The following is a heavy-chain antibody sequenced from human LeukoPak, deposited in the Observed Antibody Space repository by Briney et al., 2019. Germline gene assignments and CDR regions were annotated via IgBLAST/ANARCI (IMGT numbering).Heavy chain of an antibody. V-gene: IGHV1-2*02. Sequence: ASVKVSCKASGYTFTGYYMHWVRQAPGQGLEWMGWINPNSGGTNYAQKFQGRVTMTRDTSISTAYMELSRLRSDDTAVYYCARMAHSGSYYLGYWGQGTLVTVSS. J-gene: IGHJ4*02. CDR2: INPNSGGT. CDR3: ARMAHSGSYYLGY. CDR1: GYTFTGYY. D-gene: IGHD1-26*01.